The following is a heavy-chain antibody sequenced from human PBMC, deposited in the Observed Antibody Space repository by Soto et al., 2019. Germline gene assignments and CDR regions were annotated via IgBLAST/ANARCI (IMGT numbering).Heavy chain of an antibody. J-gene: IGHJ6*02. Sequence: LSLTCAVSGGSISSSNWWSWVRQPPGKGLEWIGEIYHSGSTNYNPSLKSRVTISVDKSKNQFSLKLSSVTAADTAVYYCARDSSSLAGYGMDVWGQGTTVTVSS. CDR2: IYHSGST. CDR1: GGSISSSNW. CDR3: ARDSSSLAGYGMDV. D-gene: IGHD6-13*01. V-gene: IGHV4-4*02.